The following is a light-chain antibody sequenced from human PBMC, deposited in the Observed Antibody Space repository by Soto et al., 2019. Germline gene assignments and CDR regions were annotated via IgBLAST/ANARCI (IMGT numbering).Light chain of an antibody. Sequence: EIVMTQSPATLSVSPGERATLSCRASQSISSKLAWYQQKPGQAPRLLIYGASTRATGIPARFSGSGSGTEFTLTISSLQSEDSAVYYCQQYYNGYTFGQGTKLEIK. CDR3: QQYYNGYT. CDR2: GAS. J-gene: IGKJ2*01. CDR1: QSISSK. V-gene: IGKV3-15*01.